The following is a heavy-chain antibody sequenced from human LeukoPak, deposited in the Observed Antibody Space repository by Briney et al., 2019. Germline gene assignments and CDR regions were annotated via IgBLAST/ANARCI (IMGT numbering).Heavy chain of an antibody. CDR1: GFTFTTYW. D-gene: IGHD2/OR15-2a*01. CDR3: ARDFYAGHY. J-gene: IGHJ4*02. CDR2: INRDGSTP. Sequence: GGSLRLSCAASGFTFTTYWMHWVRQAPGKGLVWVSGINRDGSTPIYADSVKGRFTISRDNANNTLYLQMNSLRAEDTAVYYCARDFYAGHYWGQGTLVTVSS. V-gene: IGHV3-74*01.